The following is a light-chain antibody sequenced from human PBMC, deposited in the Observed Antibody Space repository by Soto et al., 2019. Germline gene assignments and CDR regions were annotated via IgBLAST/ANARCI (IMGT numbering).Light chain of an antibody. CDR2: GTT. V-gene: IGKV3-20*01. CDR3: QHYGSSPWT. J-gene: IGKJ1*01. CDR1: QGVSSTY. Sequence: EIVLSQSPGTLSLSPGERATLSCRASQGVSSTYLAWYQHKVGQAPRLLIYGTTSRATGIPDRFSGSGSGTDFTLIISSLEPEDFAVYYCQHYGSSPWTFGQGTKVEI.